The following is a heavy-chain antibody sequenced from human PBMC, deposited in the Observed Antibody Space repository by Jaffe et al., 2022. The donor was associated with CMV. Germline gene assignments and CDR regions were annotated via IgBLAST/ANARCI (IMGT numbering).Heavy chain of an antibody. CDR1: GFTFSSYS. CDR2: ISSSSSTI. CDR3: ARDQRDILEWIGWYFDL. Sequence: EVQLVESGGGLVQPGGSLRLSCAASGFTFSSYSMNWVRQAPGKGLEWVSYISSSSSTIYYADSVKGRFTISRDNAKNSLYLQMNSLRDEDTAVYYCARDQRDILEWIGWYFDLWGRGTLVTVSS. V-gene: IGHV3-48*02. D-gene: IGHD3-3*01. J-gene: IGHJ2*01.